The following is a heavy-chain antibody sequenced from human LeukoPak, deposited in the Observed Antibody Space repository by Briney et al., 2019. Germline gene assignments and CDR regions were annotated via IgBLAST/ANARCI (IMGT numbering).Heavy chain of an antibody. CDR2: INPNSGGT. J-gene: IGHJ4*02. D-gene: IGHD6-13*01. Sequence: ASVKVSCKASGYTFTGYYMHWVRQAPGQGLEWMGWINPNSGGTNYAQKFQGWVTMTRDTSFSTAYMELSRLRSDDTAVYYCARVGVPGYSSSWYDYWGQGTLVTVSS. CDR3: ARVGVPGYSSSWYDY. CDR1: GYTFTGYY. V-gene: IGHV1-2*04.